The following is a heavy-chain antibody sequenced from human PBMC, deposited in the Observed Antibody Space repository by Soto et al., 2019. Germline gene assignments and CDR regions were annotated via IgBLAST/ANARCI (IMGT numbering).Heavy chain of an antibody. D-gene: IGHD3-10*01. CDR3: AKDRSGVLWFGELDYYYYGMDV. Sequence: GGSLRLSCASSGFPFRSYAMSWVRQAPGKGLEWVSAISGSGGSTYYADSVKGRFTISRDNSKNTLYLQMNSLRAEDTAVYYCAKDRSGVLWFGELDYYYYGMDVWGQGTTVTV. V-gene: IGHV3-23*01. CDR2: ISGSGGST. CDR1: GFPFRSYA. J-gene: IGHJ6*02.